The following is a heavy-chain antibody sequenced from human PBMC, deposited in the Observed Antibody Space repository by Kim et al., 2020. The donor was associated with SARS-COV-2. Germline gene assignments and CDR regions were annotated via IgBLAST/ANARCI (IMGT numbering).Heavy chain of an antibody. CDR3: ARDLGYDFWSGYPNYYYYGMDV. CDR2: IKQDGSEK. CDR1: GFTFSSYW. Sequence: GGSLRLSCAASGFTFSSYWMSWVRQAPGKGLEWVANIKQDGSEKYYVDSVKGRFTISRDNAKNSLYLQMNSLRAEDTAVYYCARDLGYDFWSGYPNYYYYGMDVWGQGTTVTVSS. D-gene: IGHD3-3*01. V-gene: IGHV3-7*01. J-gene: IGHJ6*02.